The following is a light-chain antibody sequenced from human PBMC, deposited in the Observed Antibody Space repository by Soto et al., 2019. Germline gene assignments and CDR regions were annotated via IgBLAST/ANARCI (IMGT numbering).Light chain of an antibody. V-gene: IGKV3-20*01. CDR1: QSISSSY. J-gene: IGKJ3*01. CDR2: GAS. CDR3: QQYNSSPPEFT. Sequence: EIVLTQSPGTLSVSPGERVTLSCGASQSISSSYLAWYQQRPGQAPRLLIFGASYRATGIPDRFSGSGSGTDFTLTISRLEPEDFAVYYCQQYNSSPPEFTFGPGTKVDSK.